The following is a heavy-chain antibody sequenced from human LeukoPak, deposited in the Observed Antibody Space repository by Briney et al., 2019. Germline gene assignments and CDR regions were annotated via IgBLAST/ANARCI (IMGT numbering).Heavy chain of an antibody. J-gene: IGHJ4*02. CDR1: GFTFSSYA. Sequence: GGSLRLSCAASGFTFSSYAMSWVRQAPGKGLEWVSAISGSGGSTYYADSVKGRFTISRDNSKNTLYLQMNSLRAEDTAVYYCANGPISVVVVAATPDYWGQGTLVTVSS. CDR2: ISGSGGST. D-gene: IGHD2-15*01. V-gene: IGHV3-23*01. CDR3: ANGPISVVVVAATPDY.